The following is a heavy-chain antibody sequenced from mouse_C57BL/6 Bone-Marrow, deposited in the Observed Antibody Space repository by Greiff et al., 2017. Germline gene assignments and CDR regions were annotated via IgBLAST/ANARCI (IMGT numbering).Heavy chain of an antibody. J-gene: IGHJ2*01. CDR2: ISDGGSYT. V-gene: IGHV5-4*03. CDR1: GFTFSSYA. Sequence: EVKLVESGGGLVKPGGSLKLSCAASGFTFSSYAMSWVRQTPEKRLEWVATISDGGSYTYYPDNVKGRFTIARDNAKNNLYLQMSHLKSDDTAVYYCARVVYYYGSSFYYCGRGTALTVT. CDR3: ARVVYYYGSSFYY. D-gene: IGHD1-1*01.